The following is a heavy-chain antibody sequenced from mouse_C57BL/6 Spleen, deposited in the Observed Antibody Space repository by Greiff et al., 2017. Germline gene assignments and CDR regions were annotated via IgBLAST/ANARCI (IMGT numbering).Heavy chain of an antibody. V-gene: IGHV5-6*01. D-gene: IGHD1-1*01. CDR2: ISSGGSYT. CDR3: ARQGTTVVTDWYFDV. CDR1: GFTFSSYG. J-gene: IGHJ1*03. Sequence: EVMLVESGGDLVKPGGSLKLSCAASGFTFSSYGMSWVRQTPDKRLEWVATISSGGSYTYYPDRVKGRFTIPRDNAKNTLYLQMSSLKSEDTAMYYCARQGTTVVTDWYFDVWGTGTTVTVSS.